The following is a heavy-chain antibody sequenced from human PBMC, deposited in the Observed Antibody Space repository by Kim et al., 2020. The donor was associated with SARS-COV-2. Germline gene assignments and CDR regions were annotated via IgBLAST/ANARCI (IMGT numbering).Heavy chain of an antibody. J-gene: IGHJ3*02. CDR2: IYYSGST. D-gene: IGHD2-2*01. CDR1: GGSISSYY. Sequence: SETLSLTCTVSGGSISSYYWSWIRQPPGKGLEWIGYIYYSGSTNYNPSLKSRVTISVDTSKNQFSLKLSSVTAADTAVYYCASSPSYCSSTSCRDAFDIWGQGTMVTVSS. CDR3: ASSPSYCSSTSCRDAFDI. V-gene: IGHV4-59*01.